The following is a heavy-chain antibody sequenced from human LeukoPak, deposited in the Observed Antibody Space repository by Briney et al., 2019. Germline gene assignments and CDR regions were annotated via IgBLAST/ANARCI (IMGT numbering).Heavy chain of an antibody. CDR3: ARARLTFGGARGEFHNWFDP. CDR2: IYYSGST. D-gene: IGHD3-16*01. J-gene: IGHJ5*02. Sequence: RWVRQHPGKGLEWIGYIYYSGSTYYNPSLKSRVTISVDTSKNQFSLKLSSVTAADTAVYYCARARLTFGGARGEFHNWFDPWGQGTLVTVSS. V-gene: IGHV4-31*02.